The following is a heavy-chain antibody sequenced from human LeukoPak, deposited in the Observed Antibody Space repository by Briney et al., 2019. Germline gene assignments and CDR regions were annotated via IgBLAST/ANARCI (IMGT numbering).Heavy chain of an antibody. Sequence: GGSLRLSCAASGXTFSFYWVSWVRQTPGKGLEWVAFILFDGSNTYHGDSVKGRFTISRDNSKNTLYSQMDSLRAEDTAVYYCVRDRERITEEVVVDPGAFDLWGQGTMVTVFS. D-gene: IGHD3-22*01. CDR1: GXTFSFYW. CDR2: ILFDGSNT. CDR3: VRDRERITEEVVVDPGAFDL. J-gene: IGHJ3*01. V-gene: IGHV3-33*08.